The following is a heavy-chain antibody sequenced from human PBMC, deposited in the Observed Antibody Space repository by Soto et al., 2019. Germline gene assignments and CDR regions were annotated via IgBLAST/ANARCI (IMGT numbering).Heavy chain of an antibody. Sequence: EAQVVESGGGLVQPGRSLRLSCAASGFTFDDYAMHWVRQAPGKGLEWVSSISWSSGTIAYPDSVKGRFTISRDNAKNSLYLQMNSLRAEDTAFYYCAKGVAFDIWGQGTMVTVSS. CDR3: AKGVAFDI. CDR1: GFTFDDYA. V-gene: IGHV3-9*01. CDR2: ISWSSGTI. J-gene: IGHJ3*02.